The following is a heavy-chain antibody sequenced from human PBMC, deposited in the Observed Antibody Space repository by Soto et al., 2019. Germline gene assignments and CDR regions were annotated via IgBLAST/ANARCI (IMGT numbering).Heavy chain of an antibody. CDR3: ARDHHRYSGYEYVDY. D-gene: IGHD5-12*01. V-gene: IGHV3-11*05. J-gene: IGHJ4*02. Sequence: QVQLVESGGGLVKPGGSLRLSCVASGFTFSDYYMRWIRQAPGKGLEWVSYISSSSSYTNYADSVKGRFTISRDNAKNSLYLQMNSLRAEDTAVYYCARDHHRYSGYEYVDYWGQGTRVTVSS. CDR2: ISSSSSYT. CDR1: GFTFSDYY.